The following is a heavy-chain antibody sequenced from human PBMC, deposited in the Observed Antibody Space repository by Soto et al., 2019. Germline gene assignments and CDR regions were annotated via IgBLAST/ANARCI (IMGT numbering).Heavy chain of an antibody. Sequence: LRLSCAASGFTFNNYGMHWVRQAPGKGLEWVAVISYNGFNTNYADSVKGRFTISRDNSKNTLYLQMNSLRPDDTAMYYCAKRKTIFGVTDRASIDYWGQGALVTVSS. CDR2: ISYNGFNT. V-gene: IGHV3-30*18. CDR1: GFTFNNYG. J-gene: IGHJ4*02. D-gene: IGHD3-3*01. CDR3: AKRKTIFGVTDRASIDY.